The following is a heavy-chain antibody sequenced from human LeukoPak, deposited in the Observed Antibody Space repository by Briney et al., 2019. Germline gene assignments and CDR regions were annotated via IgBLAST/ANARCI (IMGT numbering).Heavy chain of an antibody. Sequence: SVKVSCKASGGTFSSYTISWVRQAPGQGLEWMGRILPILGIANYVQKFQGRVTITADKSTSTAYMELSSLRSEDTAVYYFARDGRQREPGDAFDIWGQGTMVTVSS. J-gene: IGHJ3*02. CDR1: GGTFSSYT. CDR2: ILPILGIA. D-gene: IGHD1-26*01. V-gene: IGHV1-69*04. CDR3: ARDGRQREPGDAFDI.